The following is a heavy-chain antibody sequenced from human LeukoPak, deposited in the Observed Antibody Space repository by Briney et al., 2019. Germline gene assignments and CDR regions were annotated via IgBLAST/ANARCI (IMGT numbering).Heavy chain of an antibody. CDR1: GFTFSSYA. V-gene: IGHV3-30*04. D-gene: IGHD6-13*01. CDR2: ISYDGSNK. Sequence: PGGSLRLSCAASGFTFSSYAMHWVRQAPGKGLEWVAVISYDGSNKYYADSVKGRFTISRDNSKNTLYLQMNSLRAEDTAVNYCARDSRAYSSSFYFDYWGQGTLVTVSS. J-gene: IGHJ4*02. CDR3: ARDSRAYSSSFYFDY.